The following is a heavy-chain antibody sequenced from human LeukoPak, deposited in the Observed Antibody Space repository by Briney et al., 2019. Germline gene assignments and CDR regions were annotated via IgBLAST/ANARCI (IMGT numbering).Heavy chain of an antibody. CDR3: ARDPYSGSYGAFDI. CDR1: RFQFSNYW. Sequence: PGGSLRLSCAASRFQFSNYWMSWVRQAPGKGLEGVANIKQDGSEEYYVDSVKGRFTISRDNAENSLFLQMNSLTAEDTAVYYCARDPYSGSYGAFDIWGQGTMVTVS. V-gene: IGHV3-7*05. CDR2: IKQDGSEE. J-gene: IGHJ3*02. D-gene: IGHD1-26*01.